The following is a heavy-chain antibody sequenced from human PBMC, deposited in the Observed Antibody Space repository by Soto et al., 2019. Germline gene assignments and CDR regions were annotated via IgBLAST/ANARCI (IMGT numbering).Heavy chain of an antibody. CDR1: GFTFSSYS. D-gene: IGHD6-6*01. CDR3: AREYLAARQDAFDI. Sequence: VGSLRLSCAASGFTFSSYSMNWVRQAPGKGLEWVSSISSSSSYIYYADSVKGRFTIPRDNAKNSLYLQMNSLRAEDTAVYYCAREYLAARQDAFDIWGQGTMVTVSS. J-gene: IGHJ3*02. V-gene: IGHV3-21*01. CDR2: ISSSSSYI.